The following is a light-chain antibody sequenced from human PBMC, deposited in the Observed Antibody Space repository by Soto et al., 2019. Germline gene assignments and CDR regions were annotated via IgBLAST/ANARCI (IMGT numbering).Light chain of an antibody. Sequence: EIVMTQSPGTLSLSPGERATLSCRASQSVSSRLAWYQQKPGQAPRLLIYDAFSRATGIPDRFSGSGSGTDFTLTISRLEPEDFAVYYCQQYGSSRSWTFGQGTKVDIK. CDR1: QSVSSR. CDR3: QQYGSSRSWT. J-gene: IGKJ1*01. CDR2: DAF. V-gene: IGKV3-20*01.